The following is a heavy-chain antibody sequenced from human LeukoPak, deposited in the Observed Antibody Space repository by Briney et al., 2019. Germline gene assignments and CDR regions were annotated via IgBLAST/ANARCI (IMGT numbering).Heavy chain of an antibody. CDR3: ASAPAWIQLWLYY. CDR2: INPNSGGT. J-gene: IGHJ4*02. D-gene: IGHD5-18*01. Sequence: ASVKVSCKASGYTFTGYHMHWVRQAPGQGLEWMGWINPNSGGTNYAQKFQGRVTMTRDTSISTAYMELSRLRSDDTAVYYCASAPAWIQLWLYYWGQGTLVTVSS. CDR1: GYTFTGYH. V-gene: IGHV1-2*02.